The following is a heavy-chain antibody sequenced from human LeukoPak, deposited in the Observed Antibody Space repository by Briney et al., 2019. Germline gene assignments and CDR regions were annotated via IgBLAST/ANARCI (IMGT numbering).Heavy chain of an antibody. CDR1: GSSSTSYW. D-gene: IGHD6-6*01. CDR3: AKTDIEYSSSS. Sequence: PGESLQISCQGSGSSSTSYWISWVRQVPGKGLEWMGRIDPSDSYTNYSPSFQGHVTISADKSISTAYLQWSSLKASDTAMYYCAKTDIEYSSSSWGQGTLVTVSS. CDR2: IDPSDSYT. J-gene: IGHJ5*02. V-gene: IGHV5-10-1*01.